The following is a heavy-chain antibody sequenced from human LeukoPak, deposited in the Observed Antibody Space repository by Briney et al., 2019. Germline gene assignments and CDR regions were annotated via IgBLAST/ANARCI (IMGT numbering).Heavy chain of an antibody. CDR3: ARKQYYDILTGYDY. V-gene: IGHV3-7*01. Sequence: GGSLRLSCAASGFTFSSHRMSCVRHAPGKRLEWVANIKQGGSEKYYVDSVKGRFTISRDNAKNSLYLQLNSLRAEDRGVYCCARKQYYDILTGYDYLGQGTQVTV. D-gene: IGHD3-9*01. CDR1: GFTFSSHR. CDR2: IKQGGSEK. J-gene: IGHJ4*02.